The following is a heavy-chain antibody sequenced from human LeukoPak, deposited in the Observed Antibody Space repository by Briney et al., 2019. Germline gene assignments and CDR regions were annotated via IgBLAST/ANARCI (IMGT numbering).Heavy chain of an antibody. CDR2: INHSGST. CDR1: GGSISTFY. CDR3: ARGSVVVVPAAMEDYYYGMDV. J-gene: IGHJ6*02. Sequence: PSETLSLTCTVSGGSISTFYWSWLRQPPGKGLEWIGVINHSGSTNYNPSLKSRVTISVDTSKNQFSLKLSSVTAADTAVYYCARGSVVVVPAAMEDYYYGMDVWGQGTTVTVSS. D-gene: IGHD2-2*01. V-gene: IGHV4-34*01.